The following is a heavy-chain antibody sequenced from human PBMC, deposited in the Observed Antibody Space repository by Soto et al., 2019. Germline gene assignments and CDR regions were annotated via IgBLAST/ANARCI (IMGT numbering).Heavy chain of an antibody. CDR1: DRSITDYH. CDR2: VSYSGSS. CDR3: TRLRYNGAFDY. V-gene: IGHV4-59*08. J-gene: IGHJ4*02. D-gene: IGHD1-1*01. Sequence: PSETLSLTCTVSDRSITDYHWNWIRRPPGKGLEWIGYVSYSGSSNYNPALKNRVAVSSDTSKNQFFLKLNSVTAADTAVYYCTRLRYNGAFDYWGKGILVTVSS.